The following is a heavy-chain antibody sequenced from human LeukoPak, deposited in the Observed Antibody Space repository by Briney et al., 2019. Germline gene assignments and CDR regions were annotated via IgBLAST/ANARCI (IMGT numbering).Heavy chain of an antibody. J-gene: IGHJ4*02. D-gene: IGHD6-19*01. CDR2: ITESGGSA. CDR1: GFTFSSYA. CDR3: ARGRSGSGWSN. V-gene: IGHV3-23*01. Sequence: GGSLRLSCAASGFTFSSYAMSWVRQAPGKGLEWVSAITESGGSAYYADSVKGRFTISRDNSKNTLYLQMYSLRAEDTAVYYCARGRSGSGWSNWGQGTQVTVSS.